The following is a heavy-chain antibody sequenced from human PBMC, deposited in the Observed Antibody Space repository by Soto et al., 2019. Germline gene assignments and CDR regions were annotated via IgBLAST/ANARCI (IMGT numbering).Heavy chain of an antibody. V-gene: IGHV4-59*01. CDR1: GGSISSYY. CDR3: ARNDFWSGYYMNWFDP. D-gene: IGHD3-3*01. Sequence: NPSETLSLTCTVSGGSISSYYWSWIRQPPGKGLEWIGYIYYSGSTNYNPSLKSRVTISVDTSKNQFSLRLSSVTAADTAVYYCARNDFWSGYYMNWFDPWGQGTLVTVSS. J-gene: IGHJ5*02. CDR2: IYYSGST.